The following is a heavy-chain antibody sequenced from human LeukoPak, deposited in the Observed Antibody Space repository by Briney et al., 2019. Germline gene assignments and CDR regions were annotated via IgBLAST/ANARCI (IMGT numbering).Heavy chain of an antibody. CDR2: ISGRNYT. CDR3: ARVRGGNFDY. J-gene: IGHJ4*02. CDR1: GFTFSDYY. V-gene: IGHV3-11*05. D-gene: IGHD3-10*01. Sequence: GGSLRLSCVASGFTFSDYYMSWIRQAPGKGLEWVSYISGRNYTTYADSVKGRFIISRDNAKNSLFVQMNSLRAEDTAVHYCARVRGGNFDYWGQGTLVTVSS.